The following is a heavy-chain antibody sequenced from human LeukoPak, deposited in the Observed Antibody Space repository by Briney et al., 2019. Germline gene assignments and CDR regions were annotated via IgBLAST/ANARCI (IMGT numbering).Heavy chain of an antibody. Sequence: SETLSLTCTVSGGSIGGYHWSWIRQPPGKGLEWLGYIYYSGSSNYNPSLKSRVTMSADTSKNQFSLKLSSVTAADTAVYYCARVPRSYYYYYYMDVWGKGTTVTVSS. J-gene: IGHJ6*03. CDR2: IYYSGSS. CDR1: GGSIGGYH. V-gene: IGHV4-59*01. CDR3: ARVPRSYYYYYYMDV.